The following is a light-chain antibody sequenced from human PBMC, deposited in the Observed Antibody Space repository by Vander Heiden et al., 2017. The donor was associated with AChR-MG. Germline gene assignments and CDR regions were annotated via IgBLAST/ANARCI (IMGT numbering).Light chain of an antibody. CDR1: QSINNF. J-gene: IGKJ5*01. CDR3: QQRSDWPSIT. V-gene: IGKV3-11*01. Sequence: EIVLTQSPATLSLSPGERATLSCRASQSINNFLAWYQQRPGQAPRLLIYAASNRAIGIPARFSGSGSGTDFTLTISSLEPEDFALYYCQQRSDWPSITFGQGTRLDIK. CDR2: AAS.